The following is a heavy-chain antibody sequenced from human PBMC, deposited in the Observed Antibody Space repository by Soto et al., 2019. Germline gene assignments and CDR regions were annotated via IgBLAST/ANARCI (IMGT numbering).Heavy chain of an antibody. Sequence: SLKVSCKASVYTLTSYGISWVRQAPGQGLEWMGWISAYNGNTNYAQKLQGRVTMTTDTSTSTAYMELRSLRSDDTAVYYCAGDLITAMVRFDPWGQGTLVTVSS. D-gene: IGHD5-18*01. CDR3: AGDLITAMVRFDP. CDR1: VYTLTSYG. CDR2: ISAYNGNT. V-gene: IGHV1-18*04. J-gene: IGHJ5*02.